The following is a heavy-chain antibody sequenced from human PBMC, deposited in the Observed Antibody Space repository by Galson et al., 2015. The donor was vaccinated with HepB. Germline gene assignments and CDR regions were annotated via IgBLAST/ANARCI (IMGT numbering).Heavy chain of an antibody. V-gene: IGHV3-64D*06. D-gene: IGHD2-15*01. CDR3: VKGGYCSGGSCYSSAFDI. CDR1: GFTFSSYA. J-gene: IGHJ3*02. CDR2: ISSNGGST. Sequence: SLRLSCAASGFTFSSYAMHWVRQAPGKGLEYVSAISSNGGSTYYADSAKGRFTISRDNSKNTLYLQMSSLRAEDTAVYYCVKGGYCSGGSCYSSAFDILGQGTMVTVSS.